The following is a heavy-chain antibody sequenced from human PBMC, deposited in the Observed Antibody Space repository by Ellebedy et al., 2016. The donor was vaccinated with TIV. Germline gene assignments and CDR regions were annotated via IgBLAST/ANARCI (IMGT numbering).Heavy chain of an antibody. CDR3: ARSPIAAAETFDY. J-gene: IGHJ4*02. CDR1: GGSISSYY. D-gene: IGHD6-13*01. V-gene: IGHV4-59*01. CDR2: IYYSGST. Sequence: MPSETLSLTCTVSGGSISSYYWSWIRQPPGKGLEWIGFIYYSGSTNYNPSLKSRVTISVDTSKNQFPLKLSSVTAADTAVYYCARSPIAAAETFDYWGQGTLVTVSS.